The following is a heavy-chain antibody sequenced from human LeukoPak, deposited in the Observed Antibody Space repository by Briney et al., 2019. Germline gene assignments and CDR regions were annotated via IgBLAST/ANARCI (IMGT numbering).Heavy chain of an antibody. CDR3: ARSYDFWSGYYTGIVIGVGYNWFDP. V-gene: IGHV7-4-1*02. Sequence: ASVKVSCKASGYTFTNYAMNWVRQAPGQGLEWMGWINTDTGNPTYVQGFTGRFVFSLDTSVSTAYLQISSLKAEDTAVYYCARSYDFWSGYYTGIVIGVGYNWFDPWGQGTLVTVSS. D-gene: IGHD3-3*01. CDR1: GYTFTNYA. J-gene: IGHJ5*02. CDR2: INTDTGNP.